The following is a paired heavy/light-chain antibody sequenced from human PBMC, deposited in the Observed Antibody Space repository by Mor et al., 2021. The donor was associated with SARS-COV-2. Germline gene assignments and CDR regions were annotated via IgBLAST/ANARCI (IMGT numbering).Light chain of an antibody. CDR2: WAS. CDR1: QSVLYSSNNKNY. V-gene: IGKV4-1*01. CDR3: QQYYSSPPHT. Sequence: DIVMTQSPDSLAVSLGERATINCKSSQSVLYSSNNKNYLAWYQQKPGQPPKLLIYWASTRESGVPDRFSGSGSGTDFTLTISGLQAEDVAVYYCQQYYSSPPHTFGQGTKLEIK. J-gene: IGKJ2*01.
Heavy chain of an antibody. CDR3: AKGKYDGSYHTWDY. D-gene: IGHD1-26*01. Sequence: EVQLLESGGGLVQPGGSLRLSCAASGFTFSSYAMSWVRQAPGKGLEWVSAISGSGGRTYHADSVKGRFTISRDTSKNTLYLQMNSLRAEDTAVYYCAKGKYDGSYHTWDYWGQGTLVTVSS. CDR1: GFTFSSYA. J-gene: IGHJ4*02. CDR2: ISGSGGRT. V-gene: IGHV3-23*01.